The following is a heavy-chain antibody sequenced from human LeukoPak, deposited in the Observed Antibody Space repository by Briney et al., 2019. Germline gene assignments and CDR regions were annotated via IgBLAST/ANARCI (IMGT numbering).Heavy chain of an antibody. Sequence: SETLSLTCTVSGGSISSYYRSWIRQPPGKGLEWIGYIYYSGSTNYNPSLKSRVTISVDTSKNQFSLKLSSVTAADTAVYYCARTSGSYFYYYGMDVWGQGTTVTVSS. CDR1: GGSISSYY. V-gene: IGHV4-59*01. J-gene: IGHJ6*02. CDR3: ARTSGSYFYYYGMDV. D-gene: IGHD1-26*01. CDR2: IYYSGST.